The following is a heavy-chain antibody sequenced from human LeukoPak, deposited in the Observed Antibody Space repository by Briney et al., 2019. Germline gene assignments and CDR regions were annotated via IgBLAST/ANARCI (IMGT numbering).Heavy chain of an antibody. CDR1: GYTFTTYA. J-gene: IGHJ4*02. CDR2: INAGNGNT. D-gene: IGHD6-13*01. Sequence: ASVKVSCKASGYTFTTYAMHWVRQAPGQGLEWMGWINAGNGNTKYSQKFQGRVTITRDTSASTAYMELSSLRSEDTAVYYCARDPHYLYSSSWYYFDYWGQGTLVTVSS. V-gene: IGHV1-3*01. CDR3: ARDPHYLYSSSWYYFDY.